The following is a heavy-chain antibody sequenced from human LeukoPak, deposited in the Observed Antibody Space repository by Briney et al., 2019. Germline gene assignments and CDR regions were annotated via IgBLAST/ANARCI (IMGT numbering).Heavy chain of an antibody. Sequence: GGSLRLSCAASGFTFTNYAMTWVRQAPGKGLEWVSGIRDSGSSTYYADSVKGRFTISRDNSKNTVSLQMNSLRAEDTALYYCVKARGYSSSSSFDYWGRGALVTVSS. J-gene: IGHJ4*02. V-gene: IGHV3-23*01. CDR2: IRDSGSST. D-gene: IGHD6-13*01. CDR1: GFTFTNYA. CDR3: VKARGYSSSSSFDY.